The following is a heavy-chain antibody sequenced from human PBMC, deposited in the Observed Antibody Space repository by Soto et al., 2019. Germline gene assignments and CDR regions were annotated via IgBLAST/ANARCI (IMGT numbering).Heavy chain of an antibody. Sequence: PSETLSLTCTVSGGSISSYYLSWIRQPPGKGLEWIGYIYYSGSTNYNPSLKSRVTISVDTSKNQFSLKLSSVTAADTAVYYCAREITAIVDAFDIWGRGTMVTVSS. CDR1: GGSISSYY. V-gene: IGHV4-59*01. CDR3: AREITAIVDAFDI. J-gene: IGHJ3*02. CDR2: IYYSGST. D-gene: IGHD5-18*01.